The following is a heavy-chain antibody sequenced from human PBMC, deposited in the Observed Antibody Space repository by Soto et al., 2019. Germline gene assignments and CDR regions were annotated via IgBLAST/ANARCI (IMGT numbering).Heavy chain of an antibody. D-gene: IGHD4-17*01. CDR3: VSQRTTVPTQAYFDY. CDR1: GGSVTNSSYY. Sequence: PSETLSLTCTVSGGSVTNSSYYWGWIRQSPGKGLEWIGSVYYRGRSYSKSSVKSRVTISVDTSKKRFSQSLSSVTASDAAVYFCVSQRTTVPTQAYFDYWGPGALVTVSS. V-gene: IGHV4-39*01. CDR2: VYYRGRS. J-gene: IGHJ4*02.